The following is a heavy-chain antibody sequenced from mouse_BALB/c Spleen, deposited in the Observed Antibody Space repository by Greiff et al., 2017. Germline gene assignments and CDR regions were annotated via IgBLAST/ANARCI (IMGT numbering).Heavy chain of an antibody. CDR2: IYPGSGST. D-gene: IGHD3-2*01. Sequence: LQQPGSELVRPGASVKLSCKASGYTFTSYWMHWVKQRPGQGLEWIGNIYPGSGSTNYDEKFKSKATLTVDTSSSTAYMQLSSLTSEDSAVYYCTPQTARALAWFAYWGQGTLVTVSA. CDR1: GYTFTSYW. V-gene: IGHV1S22*01. J-gene: IGHJ3*01. CDR3: TPQTARALAWFAY.